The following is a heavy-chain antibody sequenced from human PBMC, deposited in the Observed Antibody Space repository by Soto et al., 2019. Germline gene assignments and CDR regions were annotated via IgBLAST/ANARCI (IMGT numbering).Heavy chain of an antibody. V-gene: IGHV3-30-3*01. Sequence: QPGGSLRLSCAASGFTFSSYAMHWVRQAPGKGLEWVAVISYDGSNKYYADSVKGRFTISRDNSKNTLYLQMNSLRAEDTAVYYCASLAVAGEFDYWGQGTLVTVSS. J-gene: IGHJ4*02. D-gene: IGHD6-19*01. CDR3: ASLAVAGEFDY. CDR1: GFTFSSYA. CDR2: ISYDGSNK.